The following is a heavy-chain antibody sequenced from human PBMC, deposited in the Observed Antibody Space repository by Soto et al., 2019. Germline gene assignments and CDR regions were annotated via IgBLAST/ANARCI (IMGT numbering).Heavy chain of an antibody. J-gene: IGHJ6*02. Sequence: SLRLSCAASGFTFSSYAMSWVRQAPGKGLEWVSAISGSGGSKYYADSVKDRFTISRDNSKNTLYLQMNSLRAEDTAVYYCAKDWTAYCGDDCSTADPGMDVWGQGTTVTVSS. V-gene: IGHV3-23*01. CDR1: GFTFSSYA. CDR2: ISGSGGSK. CDR3: AKDWTAYCGDDCSTADPGMDV. D-gene: IGHD2-21*02.